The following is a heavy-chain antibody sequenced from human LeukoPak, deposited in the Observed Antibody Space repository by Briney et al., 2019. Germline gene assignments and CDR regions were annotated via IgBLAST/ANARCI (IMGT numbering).Heavy chain of an antibody. CDR1: GFTFNNYG. J-gene: IGHJ3*02. V-gene: IGHV3-48*02. CDR2: ISGSSSTI. Sequence: GGSLRLSCAASGFTFNNYGMNWVRQAPGKGQEWLSYISGSSSTIYYTDSVRGRFTISRDNAKNSLCLQMNSLRDEDTAVYYCARDFGDYGTSDAFDIWGQGTMVTVSS. D-gene: IGHD4-17*01. CDR3: ARDFGDYGTSDAFDI.